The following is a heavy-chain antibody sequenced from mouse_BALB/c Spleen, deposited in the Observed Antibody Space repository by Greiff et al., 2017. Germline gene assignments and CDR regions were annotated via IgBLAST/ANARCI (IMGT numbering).Heavy chain of an antibody. Sequence: VQLQQSGAELVRPGASVTLSCKASGYTFTDYEMHWVKQTPVHGLEWIGAIDPETGGTAYNQKFKGKATLTADKSSSTAYMELRSLTSEDSAVYYCTRSHICYYGSSPCCWGQGTTLTVSS. V-gene: IGHV1-15*01. CDR1: GYTFTDYE. CDR3: TRSHICYYGSSPCC. CDR2: IDPETGGT. D-gene: IGHD1-1*01. J-gene: IGHJ2*01.